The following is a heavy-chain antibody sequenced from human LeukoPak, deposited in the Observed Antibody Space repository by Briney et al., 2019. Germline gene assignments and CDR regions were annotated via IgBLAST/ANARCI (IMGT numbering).Heavy chain of an antibody. V-gene: IGHV3-66*01. J-gene: IGHJ4*02. CDR1: GFTVSSNY. D-gene: IGHD6-19*01. CDR3: ARSPIAVAGQNTFDY. Sequence: PGGSLRLSCAASGFTVSSNYMSWVRQAPVKGLEWVSVLYSGGSTYYADSVKGRFTISRDNSKNTLYLQMNSLRAEDTAVYYCARSPIAVAGQNTFDYWGQGTLVTVSS. CDR2: LYSGGST.